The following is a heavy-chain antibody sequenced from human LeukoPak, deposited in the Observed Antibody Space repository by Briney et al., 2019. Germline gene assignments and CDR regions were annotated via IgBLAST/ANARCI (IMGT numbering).Heavy chain of an antibody. CDR1: GGSISSGSYY. V-gene: IGHV4-39*07. CDR2: IYYSGST. CDR3: ARVSGAYDYVWGSYRYIRGDLFDY. Sequence: SETLSLTCIVSGGSISSGSYYWAWIRQSPGKGLEWIGSIYYSGSTYYNPSLKSRVTISVDTSKNQFSLKLSSVTAADTAVYYCARVSGAYDYVWGSYRYIRGDLFDYWGQGTLVTVSS. J-gene: IGHJ4*02. D-gene: IGHD3-16*02.